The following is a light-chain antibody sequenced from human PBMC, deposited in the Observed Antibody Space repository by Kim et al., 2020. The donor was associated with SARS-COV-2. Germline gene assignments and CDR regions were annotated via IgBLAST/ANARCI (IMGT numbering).Light chain of an antibody. J-gene: IGKJ4*02. CDR2: AAS. CDR1: QDISSY. Sequence: IQLTQSPSSLSASVGDRVTITCRASQDISSYLAWYQQKPGKAPELLIYAASAVQSGVPSRFSGSGSGTDFTLTISSLQPEDFATYYCQQLNSYPRTFGEGTKVEIK. V-gene: IGKV1-9*01. CDR3: QQLNSYPRT.